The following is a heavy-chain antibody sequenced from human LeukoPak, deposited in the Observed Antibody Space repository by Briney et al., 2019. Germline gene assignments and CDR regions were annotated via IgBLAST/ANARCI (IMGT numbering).Heavy chain of an antibody. CDR2: ISSSSSYI. J-gene: IGHJ5*02. CDR3: ARGGSYYGGFDP. D-gene: IGHD1-26*01. V-gene: IGHV3-21*01. Sequence: GGSLRLSCAASGFTVSSNYMSWVRQAPGKGLEWVSSISSSSSYIYYADSVKGRFTISRDNAKNSLYLQMNSLRAEDTAVYYCARGGSYYGGFDPWGQGTLVTVSS. CDR1: GFTVSSNY.